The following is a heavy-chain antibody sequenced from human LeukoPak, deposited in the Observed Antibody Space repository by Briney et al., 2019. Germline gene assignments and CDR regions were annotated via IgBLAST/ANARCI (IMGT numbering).Heavy chain of an antibody. V-gene: IGHV3-30-3*02. CDR1: GFTFSSYA. CDR2: ISYDGSNK. Sequence: GGSLRLSCAASGFTFSSYAMHWVRQAPGKGLEWVAVISYDGSNKYYADSVKGRFTISRDNSKNTLSLQMYSLRAEDTAVYYCAKEASVTYREDFDSWGQGTLVTVSS. CDR3: AKEASVTYREDFDS. D-gene: IGHD3-16*01. J-gene: IGHJ4*02.